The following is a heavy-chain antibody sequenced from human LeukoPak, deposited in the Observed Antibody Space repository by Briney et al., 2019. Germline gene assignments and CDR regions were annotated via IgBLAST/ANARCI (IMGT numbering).Heavy chain of an antibody. D-gene: IGHD2-21*02. CDR3: ARDRVLAYCGGDCPHDAFDI. J-gene: IGHJ3*02. CDR1: GFTFSSYG. Sequence: TGGSLRLSCAASGFTFSSYGMHWVRQAPGEGLEWVAVIWYDGSNKYYADSVKGRFTISRDNSKNTLYLQMNSLRAEDTAVYSCARDRVLAYCGGDCPHDAFDIWGQGTMVTVSS. CDR2: IWYDGSNK. V-gene: IGHV3-33*08.